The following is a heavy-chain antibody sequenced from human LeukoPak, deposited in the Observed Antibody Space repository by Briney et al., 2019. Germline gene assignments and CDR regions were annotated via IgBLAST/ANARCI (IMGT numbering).Heavy chain of an antibody. V-gene: IGHV1-8*01. CDR1: GYTFTSYD. J-gene: IGHJ6*03. CDR2: MNPNSGNT. CDR3: ARFGGSDTPLLYSYYYYYMDV. Sequence: ASVKVSCKASGYTFTSYDINWVRQATGQGLEWMVWMNPNSGNTGYAQKFQGRVTMTTNTSISTAYMELSSLRSEDTAVYYCARFGGSDTPLLYSYYYYYMDVWGKGTTVTVSS. D-gene: IGHD3-16*01.